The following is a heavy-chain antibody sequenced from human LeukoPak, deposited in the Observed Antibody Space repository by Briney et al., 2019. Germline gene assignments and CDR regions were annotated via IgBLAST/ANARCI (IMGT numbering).Heavy chain of an antibody. Sequence: PGGSPRLSCAVSGFSVTNNYMSWVRQAPGKGLEWVSVFYVGGATYYADSVQGRFTISRDNSENTLYLQMKSLRAEDTAVYYCARGDGNNFFDYWGQGTLVSVSS. CDR2: FYVGGAT. CDR3: ARGDGNNFFDY. CDR1: GFSVTNNY. V-gene: IGHV3-53*01. J-gene: IGHJ4*02. D-gene: IGHD5-24*01.